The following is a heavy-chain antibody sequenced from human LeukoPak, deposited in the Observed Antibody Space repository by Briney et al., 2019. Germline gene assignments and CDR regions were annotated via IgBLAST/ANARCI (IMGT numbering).Heavy chain of an antibody. CDR3: TRFMITFGGVIYYFDY. J-gene: IGHJ4*02. CDR2: IRSKAYGGTT. Sequence: GGSLRLSCTASGFTFGDYAMSWVRQAPGKGLEWVGFIRSKAYGGTTEYAASVKGRFTISRDDSKSIAYLQMNSLKTEDTAVYYCTRFMITFGGVIYYFDYWGQGTLVTVSS. D-gene: IGHD3-16*02. CDR1: GFTFGDYA. V-gene: IGHV3-49*04.